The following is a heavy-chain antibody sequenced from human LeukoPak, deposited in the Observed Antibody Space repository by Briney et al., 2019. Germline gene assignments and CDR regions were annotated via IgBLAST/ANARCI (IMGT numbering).Heavy chain of an antibody. CDR1: GGSISSYY. CDR2: IYYSGST. CDR3: ARAGDGRYYYDSSGYYSPEYYFDY. Sequence: SETLSLTCTVSGGSISSYYWSWIRRPPGKGLEWIGYIYYSGSTNYNPSLKSRVTISVDTSKNQFSLKLSSVTAADTAVYYCARAGDGRYYYDSSGYYSPEYYFDYWGQGTLVTVSS. D-gene: IGHD3-22*01. V-gene: IGHV4-59*01. J-gene: IGHJ4*02.